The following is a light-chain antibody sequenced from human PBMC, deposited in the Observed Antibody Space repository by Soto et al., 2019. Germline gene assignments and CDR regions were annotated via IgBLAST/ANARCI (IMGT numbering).Light chain of an antibody. CDR3: QKFNTAPLT. Sequence: DIQMTQSPSSLSASVGDRVTITCRASQDISVYLAWYQQKPGKVPKLLIYSASTLQSGVPSRFSGSGSGTDFTLTRSSLQPEDVATYYCQKFNTAPLTFGQGTRLEIK. J-gene: IGKJ5*01. CDR1: QDISVY. CDR2: SAS. V-gene: IGKV1-27*01.